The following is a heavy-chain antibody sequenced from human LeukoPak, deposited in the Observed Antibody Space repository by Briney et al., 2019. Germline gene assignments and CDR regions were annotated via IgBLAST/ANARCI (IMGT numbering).Heavy chain of an antibody. CDR3: ARGVGATISYYHYYIDV. J-gene: IGHJ6*03. CDR2: MNPNTGNT. D-gene: IGHD1-26*01. V-gene: IGHV1-8*03. CDR1: GYTFTSYD. Sequence: GASVKVSCKASGYTFTSYDINWVRQASGQGLEWMGWMNPNTGNTGYAQKFQGRVTITRNTSISTVYMELSSLRSEDTAVYYCARGVGATISYYHYYIDVWGKGTTATVSS.